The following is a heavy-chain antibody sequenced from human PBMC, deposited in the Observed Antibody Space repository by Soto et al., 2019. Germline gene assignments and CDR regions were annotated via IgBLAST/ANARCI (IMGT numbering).Heavy chain of an antibody. CDR2: IYYSGST. CDR3: ARDLVLRMGYCSSTSCYPYYYYGIDV. CDR1: GGSVSSGSYY. D-gene: IGHD2-2*01. V-gene: IGHV4-61*01. J-gene: IGHJ6*01. Sequence: SETLSLTCTVSGGSVSSGSYYWSWIRQPPGKGLEWIGYIYYSGSTNYNPSLKSRVTISVDTSKNQFSLKLSSVTAADTAVYYCARDLVLRMGYCSSTSCYPYYYYGIDVWGQGNTVP.